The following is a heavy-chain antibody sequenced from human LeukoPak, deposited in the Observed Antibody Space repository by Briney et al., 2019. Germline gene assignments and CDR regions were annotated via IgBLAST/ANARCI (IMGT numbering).Heavy chain of an antibody. J-gene: IGHJ4*02. D-gene: IGHD4-23*01. CDR2: VDVSGGTT. CDR3: AKDQTPYS. Sequence: GGSLRLSCAASGFTFSDNYMSWIRQAPGKGLEWVSTVDVSGGTTYYADSVKGRFTISRDNSKNTLYLQMNSLRADDTAVYYCAKDQTPYSWGQGTLITVSS. CDR1: GFTFSDNY. V-gene: IGHV3-23*01.